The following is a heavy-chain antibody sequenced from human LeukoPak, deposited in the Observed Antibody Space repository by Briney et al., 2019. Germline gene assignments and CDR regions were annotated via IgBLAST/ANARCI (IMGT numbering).Heavy chain of an antibody. CDR1: GFTFSRYW. Sequence: GGSLRLSCAASGFTFSRYWMSWVRQAPGKGLEWVASIKQDGSENYYVDSEKGRFTISRDSATNTLYLQVNSLRVDDTAVYYCARGLYTGDVDTTIYYFDYWGQGTLVTVSS. CDR3: ARGLYTGDVDTTIYYFDY. D-gene: IGHD5-18*01. CDR2: IKQDGSEN. J-gene: IGHJ4*02. V-gene: IGHV3-7*01.